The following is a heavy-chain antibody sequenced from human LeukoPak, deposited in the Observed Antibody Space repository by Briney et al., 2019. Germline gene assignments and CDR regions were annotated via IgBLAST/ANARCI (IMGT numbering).Heavy chain of an antibody. Sequence: PSETLSLTCTVSGGSISSYYWSWIRQPPGKGLEWIGYIYYSGSTNYNPSLKSRVTISVDTPKNQFSLKLSSVTAADTAVYYCAREGVRSYGDYGAWFDPWGQGTLVTVSS. CDR2: IYYSGST. CDR1: GGSISSYY. D-gene: IGHD4-17*01. CDR3: AREGVRSYGDYGAWFDP. V-gene: IGHV4-59*01. J-gene: IGHJ5*02.